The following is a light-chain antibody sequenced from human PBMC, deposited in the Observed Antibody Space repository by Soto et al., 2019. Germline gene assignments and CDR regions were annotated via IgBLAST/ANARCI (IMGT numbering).Light chain of an antibody. Sequence: DIQMTQSPSTLSASVGDRVTITCRASQSVSSWLAWYQQKPGKAPKLLIYTASNLDSGVPSRFSGSGSGTELTLTLSSLQPDDFATYYCQQFSSYSRTFGQGTKV. CDR2: TAS. CDR1: QSVSSW. J-gene: IGKJ1*01. V-gene: IGKV1-5*01. CDR3: QQFSSYSRT.